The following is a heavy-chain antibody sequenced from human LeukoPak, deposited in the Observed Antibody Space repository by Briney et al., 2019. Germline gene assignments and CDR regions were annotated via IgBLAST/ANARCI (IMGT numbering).Heavy chain of an antibody. D-gene: IGHD3-16*01. Sequence: GGSLRLSCAASGVSFSSYAMRWVRQPPGKGLEWVAVISYDGSNKYYADSVKGRFTISRDNSKNTLYLQMNSLRAEDTAVYYCASEENMIVFDYWGQGTLVTVSS. CDR1: GVSFSSYA. CDR3: ASEENMIVFDY. V-gene: IGHV3-30-3*01. CDR2: ISYDGSNK. J-gene: IGHJ4*02.